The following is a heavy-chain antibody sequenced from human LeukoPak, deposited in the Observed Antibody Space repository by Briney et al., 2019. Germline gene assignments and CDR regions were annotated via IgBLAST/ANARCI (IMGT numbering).Heavy chain of an antibody. CDR2: INPSGGST. V-gene: IGHV1-46*01. J-gene: IGHJ3*02. CDR3: ARGPGHYYDSSGYYDAFDI. D-gene: IGHD3-22*01. CDR1: GYTFTSYY. Sequence: ASVKVSCKASGYTFTSYYMHWVRQAPGQGLEWMGIINPSGGSTSYAQRFQGRVTMTRNTSISTAYMELSSLRSEDTAVYYCARGPGHYYDSSGYYDAFDIWGQGTMVTVSS.